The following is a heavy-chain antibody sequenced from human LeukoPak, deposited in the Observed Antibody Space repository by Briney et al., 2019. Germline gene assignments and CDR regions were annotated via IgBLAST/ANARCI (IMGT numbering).Heavy chain of an antibody. Sequence: GGSLRLSCAASGFTFSSYAMHWVRQAPGKGLEWMAVISYDGSNKYYADSVKGRFTISRDNSKNTLYLQMNSLRAEDTAVYYCALSAAPKSNYWGQGTLVTVSS. CDR3: ALSAAPKSNY. V-gene: IGHV3-30*04. CDR2: ISYDGSNK. CDR1: GFTFSSYA. J-gene: IGHJ4*02.